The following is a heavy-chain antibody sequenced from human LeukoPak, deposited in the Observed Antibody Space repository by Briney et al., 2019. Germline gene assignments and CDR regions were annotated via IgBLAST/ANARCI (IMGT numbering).Heavy chain of an antibody. Sequence: SETLSLTCAVYGGSFSGYYWSWIRQPPGKGLEWIGEINHSGSTNYNPSLKSRVTISVDTSKNQFSLKLSSVTAADTAVYYCARGLLTGPNYFDYWGQGTLVTVSS. CDR2: INHSGST. J-gene: IGHJ4*02. D-gene: IGHD7-27*01. CDR1: GGSFSGYY. V-gene: IGHV4-34*01. CDR3: ARGLLTGPNYFDY.